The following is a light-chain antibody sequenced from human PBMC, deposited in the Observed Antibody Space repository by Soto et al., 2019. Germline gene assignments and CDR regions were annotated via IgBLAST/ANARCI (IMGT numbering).Light chain of an antibody. CDR1: QSVSIY. CDR3: QQRSSWPIT. V-gene: IGKV3-11*01. Sequence: EIVVTQSPATLSLSPGERVTLSCRASQSVSIYLAWYQQKPGQAPRLLIYDAFNRATGIPARFSGSGSGTDFTLTISSLEPEDFAVYYCQQRSSWPITFGQGTRLEIK. CDR2: DAF. J-gene: IGKJ5*01.